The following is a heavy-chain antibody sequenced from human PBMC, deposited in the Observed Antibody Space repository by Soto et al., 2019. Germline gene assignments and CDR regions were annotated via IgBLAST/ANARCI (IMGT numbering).Heavy chain of an antibody. Sequence: SETLSVGCVVSVYSISIGYYWACFRQPPGKELEWIGSIYHSGKTYYKPSLRSRVTVSVDTSKNQFSMKLISVTAADTAVYYCARDKRVTMIGGWFDPWGQGTLVTSPQ. D-gene: IGHD3-10*02. CDR2: IYHSGKT. CDR1: VYSISIGYY. V-gene: IGHV4-38-2*02. CDR3: ARDKRVTMIGGWFDP. J-gene: IGHJ5*02.